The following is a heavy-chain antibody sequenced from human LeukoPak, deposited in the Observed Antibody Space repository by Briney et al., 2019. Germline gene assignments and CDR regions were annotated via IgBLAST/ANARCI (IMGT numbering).Heavy chain of an antibody. J-gene: IGHJ4*02. CDR2: ISSSRSTI. Sequence: GGSLRLSCAASGFTFSSYSMNWVRQAPGKGLEWVSYISSSRSTIYYADSVKGRFTISRDNAKNSLYLQMNSLRAEDTAVYYCARVYGSGNFDYWGQGTLVTVSS. CDR3: ARVYGSGNFDY. V-gene: IGHV3-48*01. D-gene: IGHD3-10*01. CDR1: GFTFSSYS.